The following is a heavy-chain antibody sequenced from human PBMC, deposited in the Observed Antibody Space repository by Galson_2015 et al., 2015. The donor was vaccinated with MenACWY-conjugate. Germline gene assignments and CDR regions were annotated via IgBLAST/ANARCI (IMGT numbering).Heavy chain of an antibody. D-gene: IGHD3-22*01. CDR1: GFTFSSYS. Sequence: SLRLSCAASGFTFSSYSMNWARQAPGKGLEWVSLISWDGDSTYYADSVKGRFTISRDNSKNSLYLQMNSLRTEDTALYYCAKDADYYDSSGPDYWGQGTLVTVSS. CDR3: AKDADYYDSSGPDY. J-gene: IGHJ4*02. CDR2: ISWDGDST. V-gene: IGHV3-43*01.